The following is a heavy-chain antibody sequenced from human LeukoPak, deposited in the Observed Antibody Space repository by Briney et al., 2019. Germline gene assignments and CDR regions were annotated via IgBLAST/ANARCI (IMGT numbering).Heavy chain of an antibody. CDR3: AKDLGLRYFDWLSPFDY. CDR2: ISGSGGST. V-gene: IGHV3-23*01. J-gene: IGHJ4*02. D-gene: IGHD3-9*01. Sequence: GGSLRLSCAASGFTFSSYAMSWVRQAPGKGLEWVSAISGSGGSTYYADSVKGRSTISRDNSKNTLYLQMNSLRAEDTAVYYCAKDLGLRYFDWLSPFDYWGQGTLVTVSS. CDR1: GFTFSSYA.